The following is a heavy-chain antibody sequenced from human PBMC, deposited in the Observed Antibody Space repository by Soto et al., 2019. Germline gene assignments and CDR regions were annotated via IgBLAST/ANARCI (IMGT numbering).Heavy chain of an antibody. D-gene: IGHD3-9*01. CDR3: ARTVRRYFGSLDY. Sequence: SETLSLTCAVYGGSVSGYYWSWIRQPPGKGLEWIGEINHSGSTNYNPSLKSRVTISVDTSKNQFSLKLSSVTAADTAVYYCARTVRRYFGSLDYWGQGTLVT. CDR1: GGSVSGYY. V-gene: IGHV4-34*01. CDR2: INHSGST. J-gene: IGHJ4*02.